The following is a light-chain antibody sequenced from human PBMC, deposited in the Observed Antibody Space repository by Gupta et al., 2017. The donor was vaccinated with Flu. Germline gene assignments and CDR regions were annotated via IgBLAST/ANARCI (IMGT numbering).Light chain of an antibody. CDR2: DAS. J-gene: IGKJ4*01. CDR1: QSIGRY. V-gene: IGKV3D-11*02. CDR3: QQPINGHPSIS. Sequence: TLSLSPGERATLPCRARQSIGRYLDWYNKRQRQAPERLIFDASNRAKGSDASCSGSGVVTDVNITISSREPQDYEVYYCQQPINGHPSISFGGGTKVEIK.